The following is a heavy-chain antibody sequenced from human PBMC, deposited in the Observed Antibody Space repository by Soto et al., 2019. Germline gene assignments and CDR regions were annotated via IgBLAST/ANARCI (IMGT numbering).Heavy chain of an antibody. J-gene: IGHJ6*02. CDR3: ARDPSCSGGSCYYYGMDV. V-gene: IGHV1-69*12. CDR2: IIPIFGTA. D-gene: IGHD2-15*01. CDR1: GGTFSSYA. Sequence: QVQLVQSGAEVKKPGSSVKVSCKASGGTFSSYAISWVRQAPGQGLEWMGGIIPIFGTANYAQKFQGRVTITADESTSTAYMELSSLRSEDTDVYYCARDPSCSGGSCYYYGMDVWGQGTTVTVSS.